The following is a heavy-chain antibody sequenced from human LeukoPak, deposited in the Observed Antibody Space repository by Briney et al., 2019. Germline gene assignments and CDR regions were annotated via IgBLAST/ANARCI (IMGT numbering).Heavy chain of an antibody. J-gene: IGHJ5*02. Sequence: GGSLRLSCAASGFTFSDYYMSWIRQAPGKGLEWVGRIKSKTDGGTTDYAAPVKGRFTISRDDSKNTLYLQMNSLKTEDTAVYYCTTDSYYDSSGYYESDWFDPWGQGTLVTVSS. V-gene: IGHV3-15*01. CDR1: GFTFSDYY. CDR3: TTDSYYDSSGYYESDWFDP. D-gene: IGHD3-22*01. CDR2: IKSKTDGGTT.